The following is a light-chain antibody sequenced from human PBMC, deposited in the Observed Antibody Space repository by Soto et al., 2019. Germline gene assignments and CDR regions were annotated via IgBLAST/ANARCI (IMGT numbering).Light chain of an antibody. V-gene: IGKV3-15*01. J-gene: IGKJ2*01. Sequence: EIVMTQSPASLSVSPGDGATLSCRASQTVASNLAWYQQKPGQGPRLLIHGASTRAADVPTRFSSGGTGTDFTLTISSLQSEDLAVYYCQQYHNWPPQYTFGQGTKLQI. CDR2: GAS. CDR1: QTVASN. CDR3: QQYHNWPPQYT.